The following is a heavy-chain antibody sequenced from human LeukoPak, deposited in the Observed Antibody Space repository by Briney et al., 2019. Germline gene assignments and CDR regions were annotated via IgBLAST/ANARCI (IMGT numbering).Heavy chain of an antibody. CDR2: IRYDGSNK. CDR3: AKRSTVTTSPIDY. J-gene: IGHJ4*02. V-gene: IGHV3-30*02. Sequence: GGSLRLSCAASGFTFSTYGMHWVRQAPGKGLEWVAFIRYDGSNKYYADSVKGRFTISRDNSKNTLYLQMNSLRAEDTAVYYCAKRSTVTTSPIDYWGQGTLVTVSS. D-gene: IGHD4-11*01. CDR1: GFTFSTYG.